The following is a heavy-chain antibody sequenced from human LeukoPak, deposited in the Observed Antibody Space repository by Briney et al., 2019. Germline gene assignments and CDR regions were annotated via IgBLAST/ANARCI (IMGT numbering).Heavy chain of an antibody. V-gene: IGHV4-39*01. CDR2: IYYSGST. Sequence: SETLSLTCTVSGGSISSSSYYWGWIRQPPGKGLEWIGNIYYSGSTYYNPSLKSRVTISVDTSKNQFSLKLSSVTAADTAVYYCARAGYCSGRSCYPVDYWGQGTLVTVSS. CDR3: ARAGYCSGRSCYPVDY. J-gene: IGHJ4*02. D-gene: IGHD2-15*01. CDR1: GGSISSSSYY.